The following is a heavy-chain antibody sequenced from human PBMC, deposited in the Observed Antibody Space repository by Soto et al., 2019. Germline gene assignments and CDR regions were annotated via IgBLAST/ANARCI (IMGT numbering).Heavy chain of an antibody. Sequence: ASVKVSCKASGYTFTGYYMHWVRQAPGQGLEWMGWINPNSGGTNYAQKFQGWVTMTRDTSISTAYMELTRLTSDDQAIYYCARGDSTDCSNGVCSFFYNHDMDVWGQGTTVTVSS. CDR1: GYTFTGYY. D-gene: IGHD2-8*01. J-gene: IGHJ6*01. CDR3: ARGDSTDCSNGVCSFFYNHDMDV. CDR2: INPNSGGT. V-gene: IGHV1-2*04.